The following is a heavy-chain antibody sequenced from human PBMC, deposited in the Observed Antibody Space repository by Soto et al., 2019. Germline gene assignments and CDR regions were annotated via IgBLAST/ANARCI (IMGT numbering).Heavy chain of an antibody. Sequence: GASVKVSCKASGGTFSSYAISWVRQAPGQGLEWMGGIIPIFGTANYAQKFQGRVTITADESTSTAYMELSSLRSEDTAVYYCARVDGIAAQLYYYYGMDVWAQGTTVTVSS. J-gene: IGHJ6*02. V-gene: IGHV1-69*13. CDR2: IIPIFGTA. CDR3: ARVDGIAAQLYYYYGMDV. CDR1: GGTFSSYA. D-gene: IGHD6-6*01.